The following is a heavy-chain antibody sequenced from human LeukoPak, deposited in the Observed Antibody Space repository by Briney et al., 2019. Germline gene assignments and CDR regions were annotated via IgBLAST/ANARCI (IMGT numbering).Heavy chain of an antibody. CDR1: GASISSGSYY. D-gene: IGHD2-2*01. CDR2: IYTSGST. V-gene: IGHV4-61*02. J-gene: IGHJ6*03. Sequence: SETLSLTCTVSGASISSGSYYWNWIRQPAGKGLEWIGRIYTSGSTNYNPSLKSRVTVSLDTSKNQFSLKLSSVTAADTAVYYCASRTPDDYYYYYMDVWGKGTTVTVSS. CDR3: ASRTPDDYYYYYMDV.